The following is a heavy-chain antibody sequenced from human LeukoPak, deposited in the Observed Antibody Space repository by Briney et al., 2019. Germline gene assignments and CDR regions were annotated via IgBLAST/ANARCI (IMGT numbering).Heavy chain of an antibody. D-gene: IGHD3-22*01. Sequence: GGSLRLSCAASGFIFDNYVMHWVRQAPGKGLEWVSGISGSGDNTYYADSVKGRFTISRDNSKNTLYVQVNSLGTEDTAAYYCAKGSYYDSSGSFYFDYWGQGTLVTVSS. J-gene: IGHJ4*02. V-gene: IGHV3-23*01. CDR3: AKGSYYDSSGSFYFDY. CDR1: GFIFDNYV. CDR2: ISGSGDNT.